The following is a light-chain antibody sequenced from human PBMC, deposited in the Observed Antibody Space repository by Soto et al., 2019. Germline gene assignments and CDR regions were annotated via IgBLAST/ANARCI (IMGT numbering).Light chain of an antibody. CDR2: GAS. J-gene: IGKJ1*01. CDR1: KSVSSTY. V-gene: IGKV3-20*01. Sequence: EIVLTQSPGTLSLSPGERATLSCRASKSVSSTYLAWYEQKPGQAPRLLIYGASNRATGIPDRFSGSGSGTDFTLTISRVEPEDFAVFYCHQYGTSPWTFGQGTKVEIK. CDR3: HQYGTSPWT.